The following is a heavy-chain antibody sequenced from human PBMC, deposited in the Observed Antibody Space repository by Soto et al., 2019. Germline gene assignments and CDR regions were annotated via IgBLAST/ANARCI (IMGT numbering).Heavy chain of an antibody. CDR3: ARGGDLRYSDY. V-gene: IGHV4-59*12. Sequence: PSETLSLTCTVSGGSISSYYWSWIRQPPGKGLEWIGYIYYSGSTNYNPSLKSRVTISEDTSKNQFSLKLSSVTAVDTVVYYCARGGDLRYSDYWGQGTLVTVSS. CDR1: GGSISSYY. CDR2: IYYSGST. D-gene: IGHD3-9*01. J-gene: IGHJ4*02.